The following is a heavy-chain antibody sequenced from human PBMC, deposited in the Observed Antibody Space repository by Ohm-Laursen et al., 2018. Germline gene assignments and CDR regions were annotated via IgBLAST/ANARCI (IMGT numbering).Heavy chain of an antibody. CDR3: ARGSGFFKLDV. J-gene: IGHJ6*02. CDR2: INQSGST. Sequence: TLSLTCAVNGESSSGYFWNWIRQPPGKGLEWIGEINQSGSTKYNPSLKRRVTLSADSSNSQFPLRLTSVTAADTATYYCARGSGFFKLDVWGQGTTVTVSS. D-gene: IGHD6-19*01. CDR1: GESSSGYF. V-gene: IGHV4-34*01.